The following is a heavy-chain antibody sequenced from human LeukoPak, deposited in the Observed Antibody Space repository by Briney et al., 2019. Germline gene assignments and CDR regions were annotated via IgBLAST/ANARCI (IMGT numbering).Heavy chain of an antibody. D-gene: IGHD1-26*01. CDR3: ARVFISGSYRDGFDI. CDR1: RYTFTGYY. J-gene: IGHJ3*02. V-gene: IGHV1-2*02. CDR2: INPNSGGT. Sequence: ASVKVSCKASRYTFTGYYIHWVRQAPGQGLEWMGWINPNSGGTNYAQKFQGRVIMTRDTSISTAYMELSRLRSDDTAVYYCARVFISGSYRDGFDIWGQGTMVTVSS.